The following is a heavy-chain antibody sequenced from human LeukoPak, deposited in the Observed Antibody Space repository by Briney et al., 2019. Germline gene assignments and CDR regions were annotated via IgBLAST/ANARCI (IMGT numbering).Heavy chain of an antibody. J-gene: IGHJ4*02. CDR2: INPSGGST. Sequence: GASVKVSYKASGYTFTSYYMHWVRQAPGQGLEWMGIINPSGGSTSYAQKFQGRVTMTRDTSTSTVYMELSSLRSEDTAVYYCACIAAAGTPFDYWGQGTLVTVSS. CDR1: GYTFTSYY. D-gene: IGHD6-13*01. CDR3: ACIAAAGTPFDY. V-gene: IGHV1-46*03.